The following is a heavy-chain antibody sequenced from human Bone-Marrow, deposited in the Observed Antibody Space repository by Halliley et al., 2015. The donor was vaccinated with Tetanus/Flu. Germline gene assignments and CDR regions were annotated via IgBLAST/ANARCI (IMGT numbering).Heavy chain of an antibody. J-gene: IGHJ3*02. D-gene: IGHD3-22*01. V-gene: IGHV4-59*02. CDR1: GGSVSSDY. CDR2: IFYSGIT. Sequence: TLSLTCTVSGGSVSSDYWSWIRQSPGRGLEWIGDIFYSGITNYNPSLKSRVTMSVDTSDNVFTLNLTSVTAADTAVYYCARNLRGRGYYYREDAFDIWGQGTVVTVPS. CDR3: ARNLRGRGYYYREDAFDI.